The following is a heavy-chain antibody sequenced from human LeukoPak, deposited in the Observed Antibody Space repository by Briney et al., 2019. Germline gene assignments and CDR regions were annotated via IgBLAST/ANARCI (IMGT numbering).Heavy chain of an antibody. V-gene: IGHV4-4*07. Sequence: SETLSLTCTVSGGSISSYYWSWIRQPAGKGLEWIGRIYTSGSTNYNPSLKSRVTMSVDTSKNQFSLKLSSVTAAGTAVYYCASPSGGYSDDALDIWGQGTMVTVSS. CDR2: IYTSGST. J-gene: IGHJ3*02. D-gene: IGHD5-18*01. CDR1: GGSISSYY. CDR3: ASPSGGYSDDALDI.